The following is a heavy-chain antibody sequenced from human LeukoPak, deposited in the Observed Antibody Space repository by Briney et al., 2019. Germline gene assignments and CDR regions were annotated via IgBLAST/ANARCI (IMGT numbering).Heavy chain of an antibody. D-gene: IGHD1-26*01. V-gene: IGHV4-30-2*01. Sequence: SETLSLTCTVSGSSISSGGYYWSWIRQPPGKGLEWIGYIYHSGSTYYNPSLKSRVTISVDRSKNQFSLKLSSVTAADTAVYYCARQWGQSGSYYYMDVWGKGTTVTVSS. CDR3: ARQWGQSGSYYYMDV. CDR2: IYHSGST. J-gene: IGHJ6*03. CDR1: GSSISSGGYY.